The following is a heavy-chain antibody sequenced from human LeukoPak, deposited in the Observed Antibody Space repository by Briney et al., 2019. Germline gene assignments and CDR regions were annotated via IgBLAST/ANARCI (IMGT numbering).Heavy chain of an antibody. CDR1: GFTFSSYE. CDR2: ISSSGATE. Sequence: PGGSLRLSCAASGFTFSSYEMNWVRQAPGKGLEWVSYISSSGATEYYADSVKGRFTISRDNAKNSLHLQMNSLRAEDTAVYYCAIYDRYSYGSFDYWGQGTLVTVSS. J-gene: IGHJ4*02. D-gene: IGHD5-18*01. V-gene: IGHV3-48*03. CDR3: AIYDRYSYGSFDY.